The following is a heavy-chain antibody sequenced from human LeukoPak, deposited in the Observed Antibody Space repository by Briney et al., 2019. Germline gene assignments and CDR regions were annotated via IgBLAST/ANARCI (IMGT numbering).Heavy chain of an antibody. CDR2: IIPMFGIA. J-gene: IGHJ4*02. D-gene: IGHD6-19*01. CDR3: ARDRPYTGGWRGFDY. V-gene: IGHV1-69*13. CDR1: GYTFTSYY. Sequence: SVKVSCKASGYTFTSYYMHWVRQAPGQGLEWMGGIIPMFGIANYAQKFQGRVTITADESTSTAYMELSSLRSEDTAVYYCARDRPYTGGWRGFDYWGQGTLVTVSS.